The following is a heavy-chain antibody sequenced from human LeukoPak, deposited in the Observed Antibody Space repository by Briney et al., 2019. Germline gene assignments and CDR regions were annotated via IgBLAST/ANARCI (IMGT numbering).Heavy chain of an antibody. CDR2: IYLGGST. CDR3: ARRDSGSGRFDP. CDR1: GGSISSYY. Sequence: PSETLSLTCTVSGGSISSYYWSWIRQPPGKGLEWIGEIYLGGSTHYNPSLESRVTISVDKSKNQLSLKLISVTAADTAFYYCARRDSGSGRFDPWGQGTLVTVSS. V-gene: IGHV4-59*12. D-gene: IGHD3-10*01. J-gene: IGHJ5*02.